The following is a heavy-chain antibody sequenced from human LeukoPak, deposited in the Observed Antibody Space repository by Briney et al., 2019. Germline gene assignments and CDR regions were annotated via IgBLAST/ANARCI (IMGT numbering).Heavy chain of an antibody. CDR3: AREYYDILTGSRDYYYYMDV. V-gene: IGHV7-4-1*02. Sequence: GASVKVSCKASGYTFTCYGISWVRQAPGQGLGWMGWINTNTGNPRYAQGFTGRFVFSLDTSVSTAYLQISSLKAEDTAVYYCAREYYDILTGSRDYYYYMDVWGKGTTVTVSS. CDR1: GYTFTCYG. D-gene: IGHD3-9*01. CDR2: INTNTGNP. J-gene: IGHJ6*03.